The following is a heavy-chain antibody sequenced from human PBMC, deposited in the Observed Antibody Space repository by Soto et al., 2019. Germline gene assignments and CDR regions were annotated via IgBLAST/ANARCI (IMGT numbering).Heavy chain of an antibody. CDR2: IYYSGTI. D-gene: IGHD3-3*01. Sequence: SETLSLTCTVSGGSISTSAYYWGWIRQPPGKGLEWIGTIYYSGTINNNPSLKSRVTMLIDRSTNQFSLRLTSVTAADTAVYYCARLTCSNTRCLKLNGFDIWGQGTMVTVSS. CDR1: GGSISTSAYY. CDR3: ARLTCSNTRCLKLNGFDI. J-gene: IGHJ3*02. V-gene: IGHV4-39*07.